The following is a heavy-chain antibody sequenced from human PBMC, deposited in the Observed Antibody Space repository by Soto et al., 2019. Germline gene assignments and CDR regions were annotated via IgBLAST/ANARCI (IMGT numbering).Heavy chain of an antibody. J-gene: IGHJ6*03. CDR2: IIPILGIA. Sequence: VKVSCKASGGTFSSYTISWVRQAPGQGLEWMGRIIPILGIANYAQKFQGRVTITADKSTSTAYMELSSLRSEDTAVYYCARDLEGYCSGGSCYGGPYYYYYYMDVWGKGTTVTVSS. CDR1: GGTFSSYT. V-gene: IGHV1-69*04. CDR3: ARDLEGYCSGGSCYGGPYYYYYYMDV. D-gene: IGHD2-15*01.